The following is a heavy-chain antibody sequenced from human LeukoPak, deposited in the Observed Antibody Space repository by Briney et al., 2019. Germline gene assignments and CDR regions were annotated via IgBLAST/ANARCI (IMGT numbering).Heavy chain of an antibody. V-gene: IGHV4-61*08. CDR2: IYYSGST. CDR1: GGSISSGGYY. J-gene: IGHJ4*02. Sequence: HSETLSLTCTVSGGSISSGGYYWSWIRQPPGKGLEWIGYIYYSGSTNYNPSLKSRVTISLDKSKNQFSLKLSSVTAADTAVYYCARAEATWDYYGSGSYYIDYWGQGTPVTVSS. D-gene: IGHD3-10*01. CDR3: ARAEATWDYYGSGSYYIDY.